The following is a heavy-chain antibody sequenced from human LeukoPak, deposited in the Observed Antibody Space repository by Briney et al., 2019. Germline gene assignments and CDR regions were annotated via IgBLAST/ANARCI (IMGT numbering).Heavy chain of an antibody. CDR2: IRQDGGEI. V-gene: IGHV3-7*01. CDR1: GFMFNAYW. Sequence: GGSLRLSCTGSGFMFNAYWMSWVRKAPGMGLEWVGKIRQDGGEIFYVDSVRGRFTISRDNAKNSVYLQLNSLRAEDTAVYYCARADLEWYLDLWGRATLVTVSS. J-gene: IGHJ2*01. CDR3: ARADLEWYLDL.